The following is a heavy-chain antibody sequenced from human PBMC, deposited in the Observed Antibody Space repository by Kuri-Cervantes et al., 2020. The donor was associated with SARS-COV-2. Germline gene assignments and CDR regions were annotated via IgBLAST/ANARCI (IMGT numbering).Heavy chain of an antibody. D-gene: IGHD2-15*01. CDR3: AKRPEATPRSYFDY. CDR1: GYTFTSYG. V-gene: IGHV1-2*02. CDR2: INPNSGGT. Sequence: ASVKVSCKASGYTFTSYGISWVRQAPGQGLEWMGWINPNSGGTNYAQKFQGRVTMTRDTSISTAYMELSRLRSDDTALYYCAKRPEATPRSYFDYWGQGTLVTVSS. J-gene: IGHJ4*02.